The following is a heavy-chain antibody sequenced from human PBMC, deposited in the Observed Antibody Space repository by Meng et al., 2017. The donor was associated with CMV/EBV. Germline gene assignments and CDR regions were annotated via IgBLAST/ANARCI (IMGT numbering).Heavy chain of an antibody. CDR3: ARVSLRVVPAASYYYYYGMDV. J-gene: IGHJ6*02. D-gene: IGHD2-2*01. CDR1: GFTFSSSS. Sequence: LSLTCAASGFTFSSSSMNWVRQAPGKGLEWVSYISSSSSTIYYADSVKGRFTISRDNAKNSLYLQMNSLRAEDTAVYYCARVSLRVVPAASYYYYYGMDVWGQGTTVTVSS. CDR2: ISSSSSTI. V-gene: IGHV3-48*04.